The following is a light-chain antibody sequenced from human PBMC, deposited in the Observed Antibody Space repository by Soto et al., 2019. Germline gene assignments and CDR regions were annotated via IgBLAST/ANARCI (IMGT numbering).Light chain of an antibody. CDR3: AAWDDSLNGWV. V-gene: IGLV1-47*02. CDR1: SSNIGSNY. J-gene: IGLJ3*02. CDR2: SNN. Sequence: QSVLTQPPSASGTPGQRVTISCSGSSSNIGSNYVYWYQQLPGTAPKLLIYSNNQRPSGVPDRFSGSKSGTSASLAISGLLSEDESDYYCAAWDDSLNGWVFGGGTKLTVL.